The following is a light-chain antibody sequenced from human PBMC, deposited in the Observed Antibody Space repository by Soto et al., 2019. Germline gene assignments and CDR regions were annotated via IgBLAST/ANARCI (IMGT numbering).Light chain of an antibody. V-gene: IGLV1-40*01. CDR3: QSYDSTLDARYV. J-gene: IGLJ1*01. CDR1: GSNIGAGYD. CDR2: GDS. Sequence: QSVLTQPPSVSGAPGQRVTISCTGSGSNIGAGYDVHWYQHRPGTAPKLLVFGDSHRPSGVPDRFSGSKSGTSASLAITGLQAEDEGDYYCQSYDSTLDARYVFGTGTNSPS.